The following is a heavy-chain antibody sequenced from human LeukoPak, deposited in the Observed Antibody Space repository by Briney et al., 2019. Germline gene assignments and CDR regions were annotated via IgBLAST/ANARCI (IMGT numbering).Heavy chain of an antibody. V-gene: IGHV3-30*04. D-gene: IGHD6-13*01. J-gene: IGHJ4*02. CDR3: ARDEIRIAAAGFYFDY. CDR2: ISYDGSNK. Sequence: GGSLRLSCAASGFTFSSYAMHWVRQAPGKGLEWVAVISYDGSNKYYADSVKGRFTISRDNSKNTLYLQMNSLRAEDTAVYYCARDEIRIAAAGFYFDYWSQGTLVAVSS. CDR1: GFTFSSYA.